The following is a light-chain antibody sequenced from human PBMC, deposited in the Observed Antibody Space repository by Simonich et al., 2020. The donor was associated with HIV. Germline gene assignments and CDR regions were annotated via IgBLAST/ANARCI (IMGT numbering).Light chain of an antibody. V-gene: IGKV3-15*01. CDR1: QSVSSN. CDR2: GAS. Sequence: EIGMTQSQATLSVSPGERATFPCRARQSVSSNLAWYQQKPGQAPRLLIYGASTRATGIPARFSGSGSGTEFTLTISSMQSEDFAVYCCQQYNNWLTFGGGTKVEIK. CDR3: QQYNNWLT. J-gene: IGKJ4*01.